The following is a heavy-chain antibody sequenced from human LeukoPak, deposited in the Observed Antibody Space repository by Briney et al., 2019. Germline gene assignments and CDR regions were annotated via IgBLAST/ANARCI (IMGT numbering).Heavy chain of an antibody. D-gene: IGHD1-14*01. V-gene: IGHV3-7*01. CDR2: IKHDGGES. CDR1: GFTFSTYW. J-gene: IGHJ4*02. Sequence: PGGSLRLSCVASGFTFSTYWMRWVRQAPGKGLESVANIKHDGGESYYVDSVKGRFSTSRDNANNLLYLQMNSLRGEDTAVYYCTRDRSRAEDDWGQGTLVTVSS. CDR3: TRDRSRAEDD.